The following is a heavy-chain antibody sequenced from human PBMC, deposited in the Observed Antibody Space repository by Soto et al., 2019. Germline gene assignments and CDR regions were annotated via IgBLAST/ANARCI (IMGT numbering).Heavy chain of an antibody. V-gene: IGHV3-23*01. CDR1: GFTFSSYA. J-gene: IGHJ4*02. CDR2: ISGSGGST. Sequence: GSQRLSCAASGFTFSSYAVSCVRQAPGKGLECVSAISGSGGSTYYADCVKGRFTSSRDNSKNTLYLQMNSLRAEDTAVYYCAKEGAMAPIYFDYWGQGTLVTVSS. CDR3: AKEGAMAPIYFDY. D-gene: IGHD1-26*01.